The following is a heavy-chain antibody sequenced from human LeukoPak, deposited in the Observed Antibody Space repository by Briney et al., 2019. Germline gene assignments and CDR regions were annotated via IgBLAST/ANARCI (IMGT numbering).Heavy chain of an antibody. CDR3: ARDPGSSSFDY. CDR2: INQDGSVR. Sequence: GGSLRLSCVASGFTFSSFWMSWVRQAPGKGLEFVANINQDGSVRNYVDSVKGRFIISRDNAKNSLYLQMESMRAEDTAVYFCARDPGSSSFDYWGLGTPVTVSS. V-gene: IGHV3-7*01. J-gene: IGHJ4*02. D-gene: IGHD6-13*01. CDR1: GFTFSSFW.